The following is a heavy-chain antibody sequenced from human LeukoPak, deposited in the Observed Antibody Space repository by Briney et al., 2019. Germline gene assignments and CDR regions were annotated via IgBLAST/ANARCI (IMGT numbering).Heavy chain of an antibody. D-gene: IGHD6-13*01. CDR2: INPNSGGT. Sequence: ASVKVSCKASGYTFTGYYMHWVRQAPGQGLEWMGWINPNSGGTNYAQKFQGRVTMTRDTSISTAYMELSRLRSDDTAVYYCARLVGQQLVPYYFDYWGQGTLVTVSS. CDR3: ARLVGQQLVPYYFDY. J-gene: IGHJ4*02. V-gene: IGHV1-2*02. CDR1: GYTFTGYY.